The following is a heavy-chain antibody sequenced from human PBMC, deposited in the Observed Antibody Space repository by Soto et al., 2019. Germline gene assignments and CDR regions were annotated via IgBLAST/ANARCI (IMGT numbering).Heavy chain of an antibody. V-gene: IGHV4-34*01. CDR3: ARGIRGGSCLDY. D-gene: IGHD2-15*01. J-gene: IGHJ4*02. Sequence: SETLSLTCAVYGGSFSGYYWSWIRQPPGKGLEWIGEINHSGSTNYNPSLKSRVTISVDTSKNQFSLKLGSVTAADTAVYYCARGIRGGSCLDYWGQGTLVTVSS. CDR2: INHSGST. CDR1: GGSFSGYY.